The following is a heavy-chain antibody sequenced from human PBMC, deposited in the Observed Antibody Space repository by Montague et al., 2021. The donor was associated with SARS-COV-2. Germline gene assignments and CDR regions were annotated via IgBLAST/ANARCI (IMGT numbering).Heavy chain of an antibody. CDR1: GGSISNSSYY. CDR3: ARGWAMVRGVTH. J-gene: IGHJ4*02. CDR2: FFYPGST. Sequence: SETLSLTCTVSGGSISNSSYYWGWIRQPPGKGLEWVGSFFYPGSTYYKSSLISRVTLSVDTSKNQVSLRLTSVTAADTAVYYCARGWAMVRGVTHWGQGTLVTVSS. V-gene: IGHV4-39*01. D-gene: IGHD3-10*01.